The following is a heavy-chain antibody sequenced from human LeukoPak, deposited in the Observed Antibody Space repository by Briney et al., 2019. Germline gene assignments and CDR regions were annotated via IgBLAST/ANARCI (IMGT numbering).Heavy chain of an antibody. CDR2: TYYSGST. D-gene: IGHD2-15*01. Sequence: SETLSLTCTVSGGSISSSSYYWGWIRQPPGKGLEWIGSTYYSGSTYYNPSLKSRVTISVDTSKNQFSLKLSSVTAADTAVYYCARPRPYCSGGSCYSRGYYMDVWGKGTTVTVSS. CDR3: ARPRPYCSGGSCYSRGYYMDV. CDR1: GGSISSSSYY. V-gene: IGHV4-39*01. J-gene: IGHJ6*03.